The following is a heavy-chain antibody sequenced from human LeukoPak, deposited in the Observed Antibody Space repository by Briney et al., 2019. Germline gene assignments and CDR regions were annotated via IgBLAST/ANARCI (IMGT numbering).Heavy chain of an antibody. CDR2: MNPNSGNT. CDR1: GYTFISYD. D-gene: IGHD6-19*01. V-gene: IGHV1-8*03. CDR3: ARRAVGNSYYYSMDV. J-gene: IGHJ6*03. Sequence: ASVKVSCKASGYTFISYDINWVRQVPGQGLEWMGWMNPNSGNTGYAQKFQGRVTITRNTSISTAFMELSSLRSEDTAAYYCARRAVGNSYYYSMDVWGKGTTVTVSS.